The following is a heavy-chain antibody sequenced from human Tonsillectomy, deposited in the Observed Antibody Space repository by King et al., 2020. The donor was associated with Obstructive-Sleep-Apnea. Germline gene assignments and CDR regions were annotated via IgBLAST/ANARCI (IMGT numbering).Heavy chain of an antibody. V-gene: IGHV3-30*04. D-gene: IGHD2-8*02. Sequence: VQLVQSGGGVVQPGKSLRLSCTASGFTFSSFPMHWVRQAPGKGLEWVAVISYDGSNKYYADSVKGRFTISRDNSKNTLYLQMNSLGAEDTAVYYCARDHLPGRVTSPEYNWFDPWGQGTLVTVSS. CDR2: ISYDGSNK. J-gene: IGHJ5*02. CDR1: GFTFSSFP. CDR3: ARDHLPGRVTSPEYNWFDP.